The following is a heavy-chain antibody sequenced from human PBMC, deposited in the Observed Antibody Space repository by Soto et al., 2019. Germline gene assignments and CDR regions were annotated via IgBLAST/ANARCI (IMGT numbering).Heavy chain of an antibody. V-gene: IGHV3-48*01. J-gene: IGHJ4*02. CDR3: ARDLEEEFDWVRNVHFDY. Sequence: EVQLVESGGGLVQPGGSLRLSCAASGFTFSSYSMNWVRQAPGKGLEWVSYISSSSSTIYYADSVKGRFTISRDNPMSSLYLQMNSLSAEDTAVYYCARDLEEEFDWVRNVHFDYWGQGPLVTVSS. CDR1: GFTFSSYS. CDR2: ISSSSSTI. D-gene: IGHD3-9*01.